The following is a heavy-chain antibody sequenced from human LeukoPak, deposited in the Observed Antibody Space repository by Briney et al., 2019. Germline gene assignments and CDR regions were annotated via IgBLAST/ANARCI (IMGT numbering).Heavy chain of an antibody. Sequence: AGGSLRLSCAASGFTFSSYEMNWVRQAPGKGLEWVSYISSSGSTIYYAGSVKGRFTISRDNAENSLYLQMNSLRAEDTAVYYCARERGNSFDYWGQGTLVTVSS. CDR1: GFTFSSYE. CDR2: ISSSGSTI. V-gene: IGHV3-48*03. CDR3: ARERGNSFDY. J-gene: IGHJ4*02. D-gene: IGHD4-23*01.